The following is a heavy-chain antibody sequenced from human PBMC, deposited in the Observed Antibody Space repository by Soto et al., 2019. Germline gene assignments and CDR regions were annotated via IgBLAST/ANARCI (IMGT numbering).Heavy chain of an antibody. D-gene: IGHD2-2*01. Sequence: EAQLVESGGGLVQPAGSLRVSCEASGFTFSTYWMSWVRQAPGKGLEWVATIRQDGSETHYLDSVKGRFTILRDNARNVVSLQMNSLRGEDTAVDCCARGCARPSCPYYFDCWGQGALVTVSS. CDR3: ARGCARPSCPYYFDC. CDR1: GFTFSTYW. J-gene: IGHJ4*02. CDR2: IRQDGSET. V-gene: IGHV3-7*01.